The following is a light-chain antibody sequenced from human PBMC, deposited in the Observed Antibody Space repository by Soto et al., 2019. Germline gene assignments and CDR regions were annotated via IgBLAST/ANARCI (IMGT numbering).Light chain of an antibody. CDR2: GAS. V-gene: IGKV3-20*01. CDR3: QQDGSSPWT. Sequence: ETVLTQSPGTLSLSPGERATLSCRASQTIRSNYLAWYRQTPGQAPRLLIYGASNRANGIPDRFSGSGSGTDFTLIISRLEPEDFALYYCQQDGSSPWTFGQGTKVEIK. J-gene: IGKJ1*01. CDR1: QTIRSNY.